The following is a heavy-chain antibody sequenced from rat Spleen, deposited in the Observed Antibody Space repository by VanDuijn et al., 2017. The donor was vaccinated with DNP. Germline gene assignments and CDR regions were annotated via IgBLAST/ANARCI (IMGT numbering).Heavy chain of an antibody. CDR1: GFTFSDYY. V-gene: IGHV5-25*01. CDR3: ARWSNFFDY. J-gene: IGHJ2*01. CDR2: ISASGGST. Sequence: EVQLVESGGGLVQPGRSLKLSCAASGFTFSDYYMAWVRQAPKKGLEWVASISASGGSTSYRDSVKGRFTISRDNAKSTLYLQMDSLRSEDTATYYCARWSNFFDYWGQGVMVTVSS.